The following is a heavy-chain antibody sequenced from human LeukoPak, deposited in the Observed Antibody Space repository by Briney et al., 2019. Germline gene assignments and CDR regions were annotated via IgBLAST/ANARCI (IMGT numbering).Heavy chain of an antibody. CDR1: GGSISSYY. CDR3: AKDRMGAILYFDL. V-gene: IGHV3-23*01. J-gene: IGHJ2*01. D-gene: IGHD1-26*01. CDR2: ITGSGGRT. Sequence: ETLSLTCTVSGGSISSYYWSWIRQPPGKGLEWVSAITGSGGRTYYADSEKGRFTISRDNSKNMLCLQINSLRAADTGLYYWAKDRMGAILYFDLWGRGTLVTVSS.